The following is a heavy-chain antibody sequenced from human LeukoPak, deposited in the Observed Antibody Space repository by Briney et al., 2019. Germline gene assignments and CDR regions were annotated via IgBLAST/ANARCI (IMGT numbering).Heavy chain of an antibody. CDR1: GFNLNSYM. CDR2: ISSTGSYI. Sequence: GGSLRLSCAASGFNLNSYMLNWVRQAPGKGLEWVSSISSTGSYIYYADSVKGRFTISRDNPGNVVYLQMDSLRAEDTAVYYCTRVAQSGPTGWFDPWGQGTLVAVSS. CDR3: TRVAQSGPTGWFDP. V-gene: IGHV3-21*01. J-gene: IGHJ5*02. D-gene: IGHD1-1*01.